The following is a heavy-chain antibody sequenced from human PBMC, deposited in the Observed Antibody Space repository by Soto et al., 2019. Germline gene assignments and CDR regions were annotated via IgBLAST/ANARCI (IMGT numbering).Heavy chain of an antibody. V-gene: IGHV1-18*04. CDR3: ARGYSGDTAMADYGMDV. J-gene: IGHJ6*02. Sequence: ASVKVSCKASGYTLTSYGISWVRQAPGQGLEWMGWISTLKGNTHYAQKLQGRVTMTTDTPTSTVYMELRSLRSDDTAVYYCARGYSGDTAMADYGMDVWGQGTTVTVSS. CDR1: GYTLTSYG. CDR2: ISTLKGNT. D-gene: IGHD5-18*01.